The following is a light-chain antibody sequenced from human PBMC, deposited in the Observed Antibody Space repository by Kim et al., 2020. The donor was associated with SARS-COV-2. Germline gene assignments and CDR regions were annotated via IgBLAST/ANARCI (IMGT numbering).Light chain of an antibody. J-gene: IGKJ1*01. CDR3: MQALQTPWT. CDR1: QSLLHSNGYNY. V-gene: IGKV2-28*01. CDR2: LGS. Sequence: DIVMTQSPLSLPVTPGEPASISCRSSQSLLHSNGYNYLDWYLQKPGQSPQLLIYLGSNRAAGVPDRFSGSGSGTDFTLKISSVEAEDVGAYYCMQALQTPWTFGQGTKVDIK.